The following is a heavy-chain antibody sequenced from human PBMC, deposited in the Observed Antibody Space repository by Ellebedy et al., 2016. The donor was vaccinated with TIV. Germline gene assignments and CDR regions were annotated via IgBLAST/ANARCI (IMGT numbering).Heavy chain of an antibody. Sequence: GESLKISCAASGFTFSSYAMSWVRQAPGKGLEWVSAISGSGGSTNYADSVKGRFTISRDNAKNSLYLQMNSLRAEDTAVYYCASIAVAGINAGDYWGQGTLVTVSS. CDR1: GFTFSSYA. V-gene: IGHV3-23*01. CDR3: ASIAVAGINAGDY. J-gene: IGHJ4*02. CDR2: ISGSGGST. D-gene: IGHD6-19*01.